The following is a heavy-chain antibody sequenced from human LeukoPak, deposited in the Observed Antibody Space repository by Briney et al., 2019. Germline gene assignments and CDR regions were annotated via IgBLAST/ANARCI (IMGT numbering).Heavy chain of an antibody. CDR1: GGSFSGYY. J-gene: IGHJ4*02. V-gene: IGHV4-34*01. D-gene: IGHD3-22*01. CDR2: INHSGST. CDR3: AAHYYYDSSGYSYDY. Sequence: SETLSLTCAVYGGSFSGYYWSWIRQPPGKGLEWIGEINHSGSTNYNPSLKSRVTISVDTSKSQFPLKLSSVTAADTAVYYCAAHYYYDSSGYSYDYWGQGTLVTVSS.